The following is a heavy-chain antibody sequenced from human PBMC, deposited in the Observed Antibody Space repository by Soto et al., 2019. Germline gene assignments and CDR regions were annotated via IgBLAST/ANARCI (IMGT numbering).Heavy chain of an antibody. CDR3: ARGYSGSPFDY. D-gene: IGHD1-26*01. V-gene: IGHV4-59*01. CDR1: GGPISSYY. CDR2: IYYSGST. Sequence: PSETLSLTFTVSGGPISSYYWSWIRQPPGKGLEWIWYIYYSGSTNDNPSLKSRVTISVDTSKNQFSLKLSSVNAADTDVYYCARGYSGSPFDYWAQGTLVTVSS. J-gene: IGHJ4*02.